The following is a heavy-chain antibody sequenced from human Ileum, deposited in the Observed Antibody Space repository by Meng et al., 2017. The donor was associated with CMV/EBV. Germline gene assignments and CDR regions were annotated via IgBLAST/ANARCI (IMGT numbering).Heavy chain of an antibody. CDR2: IYWDDDK. Sequence: QITLKETGPTLVKPTQTLTLTCIFPGFSLSDRGVGVAWIRQPPGKALEWLALIYWDDDKLYSPSLKSRLTITKDTSKNQVVLTMTNMDPVDTATYYCAHRRSNSWFDSWGQGTLVTVSS. CDR1: GFSLSDRGVG. V-gene: IGHV2-5*02. J-gene: IGHJ5*01. CDR3: AHRRSNSWFDS.